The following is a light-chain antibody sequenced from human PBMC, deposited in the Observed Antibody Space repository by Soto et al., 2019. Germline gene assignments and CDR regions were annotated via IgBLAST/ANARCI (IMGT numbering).Light chain of an antibody. J-gene: IGKJ4*01. CDR2: GAS. CDR3: QQYGSSPPIT. Sequence: EIVLTQSPGTLSLCPGERATLSCRASQSVSSSYLAWYQQKPGQAPRLLIYGASSRAPGIPDRFSGSGSATDFTLTIIRLEPEAFAVYYCQQYGSSPPITFGGGTKVDIK. V-gene: IGKV3-20*01. CDR1: QSVSSSY.